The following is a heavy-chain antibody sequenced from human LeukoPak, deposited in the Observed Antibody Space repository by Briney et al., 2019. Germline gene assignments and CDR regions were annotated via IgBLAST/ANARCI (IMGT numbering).Heavy chain of an antibody. CDR3: ARVVGGGDCSFDY. V-gene: IGHV4-59*06. CDR1: GGSISSYY. D-gene: IGHD2-21*02. Sequence: SETLSLTCTVSGGSISSYYWSWIRQHPGKGLEWIGYIYYSGSTYYNPSLKSRVTISVDTSKNQFSLKLSSVTAADTAVYYCARVVGGGDCSFDYWGQGTLVTVSS. CDR2: IYYSGST. J-gene: IGHJ4*02.